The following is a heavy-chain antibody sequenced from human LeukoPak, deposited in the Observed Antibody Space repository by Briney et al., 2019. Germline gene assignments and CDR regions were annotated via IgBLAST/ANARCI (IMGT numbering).Heavy chain of an antibody. CDR3: AKDQYSSSWNQIDY. J-gene: IGHJ4*02. CDR1: GFTFSSYA. D-gene: IGHD6-13*01. CDR2: ISYDGSNK. Sequence: PGRSLRLSCAASGFTFSSYAMHWVRQAPGKGLEWVAVISYDGSNKYYADSVKGRFTISRDNSKNTLYLQMNSLRAEDTAVYYCAKDQYSSSWNQIDYWGQGTLVTVSS. V-gene: IGHV3-30*04.